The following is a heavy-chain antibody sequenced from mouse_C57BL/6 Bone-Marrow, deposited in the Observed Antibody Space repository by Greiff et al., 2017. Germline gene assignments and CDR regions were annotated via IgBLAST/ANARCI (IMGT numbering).Heavy chain of an antibody. Sequence: QVQLQQSGAELARPGASVKLSCKASGYTFTSSGISWVKQRTGQGLEWIGEIYPRSGNTYYNEKFKGKATLTAGKSSSTAYMELRSLTSEDSAVYFCASPYYYGSRGNYWGQGTTLTVSS. D-gene: IGHD1-1*01. CDR3: ASPYYYGSRGNY. V-gene: IGHV1-81*01. J-gene: IGHJ2*01. CDR1: GYTFTSSG. CDR2: IYPRSGNT.